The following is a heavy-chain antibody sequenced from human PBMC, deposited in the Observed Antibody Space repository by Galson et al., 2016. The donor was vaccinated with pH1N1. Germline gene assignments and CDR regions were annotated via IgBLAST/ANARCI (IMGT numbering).Heavy chain of an antibody. V-gene: IGHV1-18*01. CDR2: ISGHNGNA. J-gene: IGHJ1*01. D-gene: IGHD3-9*01. Sequence: SVKVSCKASAYSSIGYMFASYGISWVRQAPGQGLEWMGWISGHNGNANYAQRLQDRLTMTTDTSTKTAYMELRSLRSDDTAVYYCARVLRTDWAYFQYWGQGTLVTVSS. CDR1: AYSSIGYMFASYG. CDR3: ARVLRTDWAYFQY.